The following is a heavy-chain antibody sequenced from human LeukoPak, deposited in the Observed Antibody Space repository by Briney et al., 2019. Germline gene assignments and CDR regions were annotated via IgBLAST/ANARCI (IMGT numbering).Heavy chain of an antibody. D-gene: IGHD4-17*01. CDR2: IHHSGTT. CDR1: GDSISSNSW. Sequence: SETLSLTCAVSGDSISSNSWWGWVRQPPGKGLEWIAEIHHSGTTNCNPPLNSRATISVEESSNHFPLKLSSLTAADTAVYYCARNVSATETTGPWGQGTLVTVSS. J-gene: IGHJ5*02. CDR3: ARNVSATETTGP. V-gene: IGHV4-4*02.